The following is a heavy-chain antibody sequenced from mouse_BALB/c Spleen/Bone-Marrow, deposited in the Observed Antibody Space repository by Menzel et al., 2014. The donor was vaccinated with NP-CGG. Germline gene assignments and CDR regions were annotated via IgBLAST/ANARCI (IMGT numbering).Heavy chain of an antibody. CDR3: TRSLYGNYVMDF. Sequence: VQLQQSGAELVRPGASVALSCKASGYTFXDYEMHWVKQTPVHGLEWIGAIDPETGGTAYNQKFKGKATLTADKSSSTAYMELRSLTSEDSAVYYCTRSLYGNYVMDFWGQGTSVTVSS. V-gene: IGHV1-15*01. CDR1: GYTFXDYE. D-gene: IGHD2-1*01. CDR2: IDPETGGT. J-gene: IGHJ4*01.